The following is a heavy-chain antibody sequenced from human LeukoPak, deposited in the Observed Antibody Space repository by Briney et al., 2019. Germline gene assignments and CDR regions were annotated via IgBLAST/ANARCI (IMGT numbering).Heavy chain of an antibody. CDR2: ISHHGSNE. J-gene: IGHJ4*02. Sequence: GGSLRLSCEATGFTFSTYPMHWVRQAPDKGLEWVAMISHHGSNEYYADSVKGRFTISRDNSKNTLYLQMNNPRVEDTAIYYCARVHDTTGYYHYFDSWGQGTLVTVSS. V-gene: IGHV3-30*14. CDR3: ARVHDTTGYYHYFDS. D-gene: IGHD3-9*01. CDR1: GFTFSTYP.